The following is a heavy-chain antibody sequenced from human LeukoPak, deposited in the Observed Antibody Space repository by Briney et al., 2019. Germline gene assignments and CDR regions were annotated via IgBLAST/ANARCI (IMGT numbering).Heavy chain of an antibody. CDR1: GGSFSGYY. Sequence: SETLSLTCAVYGGSFSGYYWSWIRQPPGKGLEWIGEINHSGSTNYNPSLKSRVTISVDTSKNQFSLKLSSVTAADTAVYYCAGISCSGGSCYLDYWGQGTLVTVSS. V-gene: IGHV4-34*01. CDR2: INHSGST. J-gene: IGHJ4*02. D-gene: IGHD2-15*01. CDR3: AGISCSGGSCYLDY.